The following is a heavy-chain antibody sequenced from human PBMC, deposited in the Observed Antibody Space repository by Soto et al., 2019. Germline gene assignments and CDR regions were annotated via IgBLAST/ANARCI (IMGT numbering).Heavy chain of an antibody. V-gene: IGHV3-30*18. CDR1: GFIFSRYG. J-gene: IGHJ6*02. CDR3: AKDLGSGKPYYYYAMDV. Sequence: QVQLVESGGGVVQPGRSLRLSCAASGFIFSRYGMHWVRQAPGKGLEWVAVISYDGGNKYYAESVKGRFIISRDKSENTLYLQMNSLRAEDTAVYYCAKDLGSGKPYYYYAMDVWGQGTTVTVSS. D-gene: IGHD3-10*01. CDR2: ISYDGGNK.